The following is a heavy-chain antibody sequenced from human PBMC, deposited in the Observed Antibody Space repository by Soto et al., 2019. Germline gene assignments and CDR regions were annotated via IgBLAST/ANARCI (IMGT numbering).Heavy chain of an antibody. V-gene: IGHV3-9*01. Sequence: SLRLSCAASGFTFDDYAMHWVRQAPGKGLEWVSGISWNSGSIGYADSVKGRFTISRDNAKNSLYLQMNSLRAEDTALYYCAKDIDRCSSTRCYRYYYYGMDVCGQGTTVTVSS. D-gene: IGHD2-2*01. J-gene: IGHJ6*02. CDR1: GFTFDDYA. CDR2: ISWNSGSI. CDR3: AKDIDRCSSTRCYRYYYYGMDV.